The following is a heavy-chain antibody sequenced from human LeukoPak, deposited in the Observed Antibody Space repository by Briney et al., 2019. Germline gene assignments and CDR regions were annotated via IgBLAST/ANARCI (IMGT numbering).Heavy chain of an antibody. V-gene: IGHV3-23*01. Sequence: GGSLRLSCAASGFTFSSYAMSWVRQAPGKGLEWVSAISGSGGSTYYADSVKGRFTISRDNSKNTLYLQMNSLRAEDTAVYYCAKDSKIVGATFRSYHYLDVWGKGTAVTVSS. CDR3: AKDSKIVGATFRSYHYLDV. J-gene: IGHJ6*03. CDR1: GFTFSSYA. D-gene: IGHD1-26*01. CDR2: ISGSGGST.